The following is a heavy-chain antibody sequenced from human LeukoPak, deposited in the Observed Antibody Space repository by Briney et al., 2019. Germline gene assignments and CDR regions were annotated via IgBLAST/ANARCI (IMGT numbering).Heavy chain of an antibody. Sequence: GGSLRLSCAASGFTFSSYSMNWVRQAPVKGLEWVSSISSSSSYIYYADSVKGRFTISRDNAKNSLYLQMNSLRAEDTAVYYCARDTRLERRRYYYYGADVWGQGTTVTVSS. CDR2: ISSSSSYI. D-gene: IGHD1-1*01. J-gene: IGHJ6*02. CDR3: ARDTRLERRRYYYYGADV. CDR1: GFTFSSYS. V-gene: IGHV3-21*01.